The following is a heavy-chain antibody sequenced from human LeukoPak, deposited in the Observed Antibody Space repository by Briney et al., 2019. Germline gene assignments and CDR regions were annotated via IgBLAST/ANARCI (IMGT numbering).Heavy chain of an antibody. Sequence: GGSLRLSCAASGFRVRTTYMSWVRQAPGKGLEWVSVLYTGGGTDHADSVKGRFTISRDNSKNTLSLQMNSLRAEDTAIYYCTRSGYRHPYHFDSWGQGTLVTVSS. D-gene: IGHD3-22*01. CDR3: TRSGYRHPYHFDS. CDR2: LYTGGGT. V-gene: IGHV3-53*01. CDR1: GFRVRTTY. J-gene: IGHJ4*02.